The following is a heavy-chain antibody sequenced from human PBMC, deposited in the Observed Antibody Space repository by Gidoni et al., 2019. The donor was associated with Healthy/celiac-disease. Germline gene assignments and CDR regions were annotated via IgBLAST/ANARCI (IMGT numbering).Heavy chain of an antibody. CDR2: IYYRGST. CDR1: GGSISSSSYY. CDR3: ARHIPRPYYYDSSGYYALDY. D-gene: IGHD3-22*01. J-gene: IGHJ4*02. V-gene: IGHV4-39*01. Sequence: QLQLQESGPGLVKPSATLSLTCTVSGGSISSSSYYWSWIRQPPGKGLEWSGSIYYRGSTYYNPSLKSRVTISVDTSKNQFSLKLSSVTAADTAVDYCARHIPRPYYYDSSGYYALDYWGQGTLVTVSS.